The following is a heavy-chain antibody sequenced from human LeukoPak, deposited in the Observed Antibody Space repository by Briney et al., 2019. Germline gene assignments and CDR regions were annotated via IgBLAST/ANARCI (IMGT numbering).Heavy chain of an antibody. J-gene: IGHJ3*02. Sequence: PSETLSLTCTVSGGSLSSSSYYWRWIRQPPGKGLVWLGSIYYSGSTYYNPSLKSRVTISVGTSKNQFSLKLSSVTDADTGVYYCARHTLLWFGELGGDAFDIWGQGTMVTVSS. CDR2: IYYSGST. D-gene: IGHD3-10*01. CDR1: GGSLSSSSYY. CDR3: ARHTLLWFGELGGDAFDI. V-gene: IGHV4-39*01.